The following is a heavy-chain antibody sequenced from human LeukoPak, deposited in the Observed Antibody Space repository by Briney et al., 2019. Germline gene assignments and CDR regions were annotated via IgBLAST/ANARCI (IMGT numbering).Heavy chain of an antibody. D-gene: IGHD3-22*01. CDR2: IYSGDSEA. CDR1: GYRFTSYW. Sequence: GESLKISCKGSGYRFTSYWIGWVRQMPGKGLEWMGIIYSGDSEARYSPSFQGQVTISADNPITTAYLQWSSLKASDTAIYYCARQNYYDNSAYYYAFDIWGQGTRVTVSS. V-gene: IGHV5-51*01. J-gene: IGHJ3*02. CDR3: ARQNYYDNSAYYYAFDI.